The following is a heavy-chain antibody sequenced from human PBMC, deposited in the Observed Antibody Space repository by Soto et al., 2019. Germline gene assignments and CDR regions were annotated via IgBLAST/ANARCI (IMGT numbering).Heavy chain of an antibody. CDR3: AALDWSEVGHLLATGGSDH. V-gene: IGHV1-2*06. CDR1: GYTFTAYY. J-gene: IGHJ5*02. Sequence: QVQLVQSGAAVMKPGASVKVSCRASGYTFTAYYMHWVRQTPGQGLEWMGQINPNSGDTKYAQQFQGRVTMTRDTSISTAYMELSRLRSDDTAVYYCAALDWSEVGHLLATGGSDHWGQGTLVTVSS. CDR2: INPNSGDT. D-gene: IGHD2-8*02.